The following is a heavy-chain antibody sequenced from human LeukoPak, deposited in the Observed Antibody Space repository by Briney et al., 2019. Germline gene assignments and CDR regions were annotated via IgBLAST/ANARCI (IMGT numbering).Heavy chain of an antibody. CDR1: GFNFANHA. J-gene: IGHJ4*02. V-gene: IGHV3-23*01. CDR2: IGGGGDIT. D-gene: IGHD2-21*02. CDR3: VREDTPATANY. Sequence: GGSLRLSCAASGFNFANHAMSWVRQTAGKGLEWVSAIGGGGDITYYADSVKGRFTISRDNSKDTLFLQMHSLRPGDTAVYYCVREDTPATANYWGQGTLVTISS.